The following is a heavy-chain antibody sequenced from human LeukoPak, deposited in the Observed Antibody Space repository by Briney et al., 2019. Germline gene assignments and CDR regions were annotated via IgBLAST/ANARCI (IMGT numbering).Heavy chain of an antibody. D-gene: IGHD3-9*01. CDR2: IYYSGST. J-gene: IGHJ5*02. CDR1: GGSISSYY. V-gene: IGHV4-59*08. Sequence: SETLSLTCTVSGGSISSYYWSWIRQPPGKGLEWIGYIYYSGSTNYNPSLKSRVTISVDTSKNQFSLKLSSVTAADTAAYYCARHSGWTYYDILTGYNNWFDPWGQGTLVTVSS. CDR3: ARHSGWTYYDILTGYNNWFDP.